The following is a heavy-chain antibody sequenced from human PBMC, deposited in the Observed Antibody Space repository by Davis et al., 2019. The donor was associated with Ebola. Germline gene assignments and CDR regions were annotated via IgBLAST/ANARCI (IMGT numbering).Heavy chain of an antibody. Sequence: PGGSLRLSCAASGFTFSSYWMHWVRQAPGKGLVWVSRINSAGSSTSYADSVKGRFTISRDNAKNTLYLQMNSLRAEDTAVYYCARGTFPQNCSSTSCPGNYYYYMDVWGKGTTVTVSS. V-gene: IGHV3-74*01. CDR2: INSAGSST. J-gene: IGHJ6*03. D-gene: IGHD2-2*01. CDR3: ARGTFPQNCSSTSCPGNYYYYMDV. CDR1: GFTFSSYW.